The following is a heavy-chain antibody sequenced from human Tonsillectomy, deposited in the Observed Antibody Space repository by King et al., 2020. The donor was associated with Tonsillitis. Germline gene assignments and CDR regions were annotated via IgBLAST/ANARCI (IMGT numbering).Heavy chain of an antibody. CDR3: ARDQGDILTGYSNVGPGGIVYYFDS. CDR2: IWYDGSNK. Sequence: QLVQSGGGVVQPGRSLRLSCAASGFTFSSYGMHGVRQAPGKGLEWVAVIWYDGSNKYYADSVKGRFTISRDNSKNTLYLQMNSLRAEDTAVYYGARDQGDILTGYSNVGPGGIVYYFDSWGQGTLVTVSS. V-gene: IGHV3-33*08. D-gene: IGHD3-9*01. J-gene: IGHJ4*02. CDR1: GFTFSSYG.